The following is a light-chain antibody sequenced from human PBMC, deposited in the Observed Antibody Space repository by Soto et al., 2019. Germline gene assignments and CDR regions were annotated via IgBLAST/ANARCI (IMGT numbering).Light chain of an antibody. CDR2: AVS. J-gene: IGKJ2*01. CDR3: MQGTHWPFT. CDR1: EGLVYGDGNTY. Sequence: DVVLTQSPLFLSATLGQPASISCRSSEGLVYGDGNTYLSWFQRRPGHAPRRLIYAVSDRDSGVPDRFSGSGAGKDFTLRISRVEAEDVGVYFFMQGTHWPFTFGQGTKLEIK. V-gene: IGKV2-30*01.